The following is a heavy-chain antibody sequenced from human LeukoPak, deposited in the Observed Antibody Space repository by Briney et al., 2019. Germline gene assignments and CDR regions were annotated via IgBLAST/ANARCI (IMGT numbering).Heavy chain of an antibody. V-gene: IGHV1-2*02. D-gene: IGHD1-26*01. CDR2: INPSSGGT. J-gene: IGHJ6*02. Sequence: ASVKVSCKASGYIFTGYYMHWVRQAPGQGLEWMGWINPSSGGTNYAQKFQGRVTMTRDTSINTAYMELSRLRSDDTAVYFCARGAQSGRLRGNYYYGMDVWGQGTTVTVSS. CDR1: GYIFTGYY. CDR3: ARGAQSGRLRGNYYYGMDV.